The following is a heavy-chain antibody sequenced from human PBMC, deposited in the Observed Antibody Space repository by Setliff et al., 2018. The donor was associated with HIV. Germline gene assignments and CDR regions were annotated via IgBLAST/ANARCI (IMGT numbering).Heavy chain of an antibody. V-gene: IGHV1-8*02. Sequence: ASVKVSCKASGYSFTNYDIHWVRQAAGQGLEWMGWMNPNTGDTGYAPKVQGRVSMTRDTSISTAYMALSSLRSEDTAVYYCARVPYDCAYCYFDYWGQGTLVTVSS. CDR1: GYSFTNYD. CDR2: MNPNTGDT. CDR3: ARVPYDCAYCYFDY. J-gene: IGHJ4*02. D-gene: IGHD2-21*01.